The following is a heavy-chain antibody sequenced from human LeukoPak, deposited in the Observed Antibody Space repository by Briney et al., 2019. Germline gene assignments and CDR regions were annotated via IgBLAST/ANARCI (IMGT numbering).Heavy chain of an antibody. CDR2: ISGSGGST. CDR1: EFTFSSYA. Sequence: GGSLRLSCAASEFTFSSYAMNWVRQAPGKGLEWVSAISGSGGSTYYADSVKGRFTISRDNAKNSLYLQMNSLRAEDTAVYYCARDKGYCTNGVCYTDYWGQGTLVTVSS. D-gene: IGHD2-8*01. CDR3: ARDKGYCTNGVCYTDY. V-gene: IGHV3-23*01. J-gene: IGHJ4*02.